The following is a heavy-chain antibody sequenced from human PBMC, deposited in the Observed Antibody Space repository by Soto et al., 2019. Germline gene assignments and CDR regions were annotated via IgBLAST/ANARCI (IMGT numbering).Heavy chain of an antibody. V-gene: IGHV4-31*03. CDR2: IYYSGST. CDR3: ARDRYCSGGSCSPPYYYYDMDV. Sequence: PSETLSLTCTVSGGSVSSSSYYWSWIRQHPGKGLEWIGYIYYSGSTYYNPSLKSRVTISVDTSKNQFSLKLSSVTAADTAVYYCARDRYCSGGSCSPPYYYYDMDVWGQGTTVTVSS. D-gene: IGHD2-15*01. J-gene: IGHJ6*02. CDR1: GGSVSSSSYY.